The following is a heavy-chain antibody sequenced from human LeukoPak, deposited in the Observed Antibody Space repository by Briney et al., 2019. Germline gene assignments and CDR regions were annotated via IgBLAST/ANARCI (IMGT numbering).Heavy chain of an antibody. D-gene: IGHD6-19*01. CDR2: ISGSGGST. CDR3: AKKYSSGWCFDY. Sequence: GGSLRLSCAASGFTFSSYAMSWVRQAPGKGLESVSAISGSGGSTYYADSVKGRFTLSRDNSKNTLYLQMNSLRAEDTAVYYCAKKYSSGWCFDYWGQGTLVTVSS. J-gene: IGHJ4*02. V-gene: IGHV3-23*01. CDR1: GFTFSSYA.